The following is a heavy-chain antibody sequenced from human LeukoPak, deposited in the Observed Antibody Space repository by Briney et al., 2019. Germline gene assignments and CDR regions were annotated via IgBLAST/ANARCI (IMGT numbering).Heavy chain of an antibody. D-gene: IGHD6-13*01. CDR3: TTVAAAGVY. Sequence: PGGSLRLSCAASGFTFSNAWMNWVRQAPGKGLEWVGRIKSKTDGETADYAAPVKGRFTISRDDSKSTLYLQMNSLKIEDTAVYYCTTVAAAGVYWGQGTLVTVSS. CDR1: GFTFSNAW. CDR2: IKSKTDGETA. J-gene: IGHJ4*02. V-gene: IGHV3-15*07.